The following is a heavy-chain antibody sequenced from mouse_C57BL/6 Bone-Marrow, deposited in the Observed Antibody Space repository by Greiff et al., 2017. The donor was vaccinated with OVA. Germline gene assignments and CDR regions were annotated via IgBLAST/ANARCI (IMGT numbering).Heavy chain of an antibody. CDR1: GYSITSGYY. D-gene: IGHD2-4*01. Sequence: EVKLLESGPGLVKPSQSLSLTCSVTGYSITSGYYWNWIRQFPGNKLEWMGYKSYDGSNNYNPSLKNRIPITRDTSKNQFFLKLNSVTTEDAATYYCARDRDYDYAAWFAYWGQGTLVTVSA. CDR2: KSYDGSN. CDR3: ARDRDYDYAAWFAY. V-gene: IGHV3-6*01. J-gene: IGHJ3*01.